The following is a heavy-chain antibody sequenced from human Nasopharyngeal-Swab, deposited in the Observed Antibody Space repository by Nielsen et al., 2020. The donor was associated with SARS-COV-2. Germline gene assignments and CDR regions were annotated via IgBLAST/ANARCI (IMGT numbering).Heavy chain of an antibody. J-gene: IGHJ4*02. Sequence: WVRQAPGQRLEWMGYIPAGPGGPSSSQNFQFSLILTSDTSATTAYMELRSLTSEDTAVYYCTRGKDLSAVGARPLFDHWGQGTRVTVSS. D-gene: IGHD6-13*01. V-gene: IGHV1-3*01. CDR2: IPAGPGGP. CDR3: TRGKDLSAVGARPLFDH.